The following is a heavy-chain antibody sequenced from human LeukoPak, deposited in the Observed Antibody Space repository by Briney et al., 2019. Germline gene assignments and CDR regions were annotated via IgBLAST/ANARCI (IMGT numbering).Heavy chain of an antibody. CDR1: GFTVSSNY. J-gene: IGHJ6*02. CDR2: IYNGGST. V-gene: IGHV3-53*01. D-gene: IGHD5-18*01. Sequence: PGGSLRLSCAASGFTVSSNYMSWVRQAPGKGLEWVSVIYNGGSTYYADSVKGRFTISRDNSKNTLYLQMNSLRAEDTAVYYCARGGYTHGSGYYYGMDVWGQGTTVTVSS. CDR3: ARGGYTHGSGYYYGMDV.